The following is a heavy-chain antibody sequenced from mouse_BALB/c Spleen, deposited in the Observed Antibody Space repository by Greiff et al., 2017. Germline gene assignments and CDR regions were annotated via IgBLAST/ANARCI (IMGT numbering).Heavy chain of an antibody. CDR2: IYWDDDK. CDR3: ARRRGVWSPYYYAMDY. CDR1: GFSLSTSGMG. J-gene: IGHJ4*01. Sequence: QVTLKVSGPGILQPSQTLSLTCSFSGFSLSTSGMGVSWIRQPSGKGLEWLAHIYWDDDKRYNPSLKSRLTISKDTSSNQVFLKITSVDTADTATYYCARRRGVWSPYYYAMDYWGQGTSVTVSS. V-gene: IGHV8-12*01. D-gene: IGHD2-10*02.